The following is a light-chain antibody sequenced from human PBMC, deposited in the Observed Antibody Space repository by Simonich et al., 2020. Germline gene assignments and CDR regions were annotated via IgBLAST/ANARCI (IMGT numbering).Light chain of an antibody. V-gene: IGKV1-5*03. CDR3: QQYNSYLYT. Sequence: DIQMTQTPSTLSAYVGDRVTITCRASQSSRSWLAWYQQKPGKAPKLLIYKASSLESVVPSRFSGSGSGREFTLTISSLQPYDFATDYCQQYNSYLYTVGQGTKLENK. CDR1: QSSRSW. CDR2: KAS. J-gene: IGKJ2*01.